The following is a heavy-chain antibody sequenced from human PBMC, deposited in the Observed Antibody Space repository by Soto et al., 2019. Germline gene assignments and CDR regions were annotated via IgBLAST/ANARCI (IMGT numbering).Heavy chain of an antibody. CDR2: IWYDGSNR. V-gene: IGHV3-33*01. CDR1: GFTFSSYG. J-gene: IGHJ4*02. Sequence: QVQLVESGGGVVQPGRSLRLSCAASGFTFSSYGMHWVRQAPGKGLEWVAVIWYDGSNRYYADSVRGRFTISRDNSKNTLYLQMNSLRAEDTAVFYCATVRSGYYPTLDYWGQGPLVTVSS. CDR3: ATVRSGYYPTLDY. D-gene: IGHD3-22*01.